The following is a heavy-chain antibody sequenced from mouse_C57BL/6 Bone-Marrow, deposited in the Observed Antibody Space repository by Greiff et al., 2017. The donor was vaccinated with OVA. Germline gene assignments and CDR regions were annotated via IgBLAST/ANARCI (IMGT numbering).Heavy chain of an antibody. CDR2: ISNLAYSI. D-gene: IGHD2-1*01. CDR3: ARQIYYGNYWYFDV. CDR1: GFTFSDYG. Sequence: EVKVVESGGGLVQPGGSLKLSCAASGFTFSDYGMAWVRQAPRKGPEWVAFISNLAYSIYYADTVTGRFTISRENAKNTLYLEMSSLRSEDTAMDYCARQIYYGNYWYFDVWGTGTTVTVSS. J-gene: IGHJ1*03. V-gene: IGHV5-15*01.